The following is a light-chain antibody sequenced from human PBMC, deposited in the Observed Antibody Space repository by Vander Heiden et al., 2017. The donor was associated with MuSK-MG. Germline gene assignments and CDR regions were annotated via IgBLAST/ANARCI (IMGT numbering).Light chain of an antibody. J-gene: IGKJ4*01. CDR2: DAS. CDR3: QQYDG. V-gene: IGKV1-33*01. CDR1: QDITNY. Sequence: DIQMTQSPSSLSAPVGDRVTITCQASQDITNYLNWYQQKPGKAPKLLSYDASNLEPGVPSRLSVSGSATDFTFAISSLQPEDIATYDGQQYDGLGGGTKVEIK.